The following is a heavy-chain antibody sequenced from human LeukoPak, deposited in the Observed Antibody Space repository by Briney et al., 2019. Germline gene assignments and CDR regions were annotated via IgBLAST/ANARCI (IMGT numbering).Heavy chain of an antibody. V-gene: IGHV1-69*05. CDR1: GGTFSSYS. Sequence: ASVKVSCKASGGTFSSYSIRWVRQAPGKGLEWMGVIIPIFGQAFYAQKFQGRVTITTDESTSTAYMELSSLRSEDTAVYYCARILDSSGYLDYWGQGTLVTVYS. D-gene: IGHD3-22*01. CDR3: ARILDSSGYLDY. CDR2: IIPIFGQA. J-gene: IGHJ4*02.